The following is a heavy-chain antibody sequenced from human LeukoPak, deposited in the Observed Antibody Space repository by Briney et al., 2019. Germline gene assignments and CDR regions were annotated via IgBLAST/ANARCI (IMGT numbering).Heavy chain of an antibody. CDR3: ASSYYYGSGSTRLGY. V-gene: IGHV3-30*04. D-gene: IGHD3-10*01. J-gene: IGHJ4*02. Sequence: GGSLRLSCAASGFTFSSYAMHWVRQAPGKGLEWVAVISYDGSNKYYADSVKGRFTISRDNSKDTLYLQMNSRRAEDTAVYYCASSYYYGSGSTRLGYWGQGTLVTVSS. CDR2: ISYDGSNK. CDR1: GFTFSSYA.